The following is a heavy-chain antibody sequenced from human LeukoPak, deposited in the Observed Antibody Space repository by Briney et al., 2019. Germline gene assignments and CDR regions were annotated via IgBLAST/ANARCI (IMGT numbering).Heavy chain of an antibody. J-gene: IGHJ4*02. CDR3: TRGYAYGPNYYFDY. CDR2: IYYSGST. D-gene: IGHD5-18*01. V-gene: IGHV4-59*01. CDR1: GGSISNYY. Sequence: SETLSLTCSFSGGSISNYYWSWVRPPPGKGLEWIGYIYYSGSTDYNPSLKSRVTISIDTSKNHFSLRLSSVTAADTASYYCTRGYAYGPNYYFDYWGQGTLVTVSS.